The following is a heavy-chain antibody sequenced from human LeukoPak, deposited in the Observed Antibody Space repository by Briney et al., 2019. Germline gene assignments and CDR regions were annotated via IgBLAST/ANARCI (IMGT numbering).Heavy chain of an antibody. V-gene: IGHV1-69*01. CDR2: IIPIFGTA. CDR3: AKSRGDAVTLRYSDY. Sequence: SVKVSCKASGGTFSSYAISWVRQAPGQGLEWMGGIIPIFGTANYAQKFQGRVTITADESTSTAYMELSSLRSEDTAVYYCAKSRGDAVTLRYSDYWGQGTLVTVSS. CDR1: GGTFSSYA. J-gene: IGHJ4*02. D-gene: IGHD4-17*01.